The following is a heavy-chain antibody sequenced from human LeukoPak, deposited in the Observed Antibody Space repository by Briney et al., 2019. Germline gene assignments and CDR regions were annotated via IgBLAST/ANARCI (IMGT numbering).Heavy chain of an antibody. CDR3: ARDAGRDGYNQAGWYFDL. V-gene: IGHV4-34*01. CDR2: INHSGST. D-gene: IGHD5-24*01. CDR1: GGSFSGYY. J-gene: IGHJ2*01. Sequence: PSETLSLTCAVYGGSFSGYYWSWIRQPPGKGLEWIGEINHSGSTNYNPSLKSRVTISVDTSKNQFSLKLSPVTAADTAVYYCARDAGRDGYNQAGWYFDLWGRGTLVTVSS.